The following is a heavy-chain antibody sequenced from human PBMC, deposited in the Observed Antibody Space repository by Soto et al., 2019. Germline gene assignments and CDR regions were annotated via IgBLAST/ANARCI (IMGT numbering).Heavy chain of an antibody. CDR2: IKQDGSEK. D-gene: IGHD3-10*01. CDR3: ASITASDAFDV. V-gene: IGHV3-7*01. CDR1: GFIFSSYW. J-gene: IGHJ3*01. Sequence: GGSLRLSCAASGFIFSSYWMNWVRQAPGKGLEWVANIKQDGSEKHYVDSVKGRFTISRDNAKKSLYLQMNSLRAEDTALYFCASITASDAFDVWGQGTMVTVSS.